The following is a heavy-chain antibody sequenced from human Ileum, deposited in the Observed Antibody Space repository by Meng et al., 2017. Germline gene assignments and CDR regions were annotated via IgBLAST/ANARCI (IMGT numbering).Heavy chain of an antibody. J-gene: IGHJ4*02. V-gene: IGHV4-39*01. CDR1: GGSIGGTSFS. CDR2: IQYCGST. Sequence: GGSIGGTSFSLSWYRQSPGKGLEWFASIQYCGSTYYNLTLKSRDTMSGDTSMNQYNLKMSPVTDADTAVYYCATQGRCNYHLHPFEYWGQGTLVTVSS. CDR3: ATQGRCNYHLHPFEY. D-gene: IGHD4-11*01.